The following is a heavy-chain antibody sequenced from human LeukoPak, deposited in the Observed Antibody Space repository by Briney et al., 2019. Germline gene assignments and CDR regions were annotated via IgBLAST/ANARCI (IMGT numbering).Heavy chain of an antibody. J-gene: IGHJ5*02. Sequence: SETLSLTCTVSGGSISSSSYYWGWIRQPPGKGLEWIGSIYYSGSTYYNPSLKSRVTISVDTSKNQFSLKPSSVTAADTAVYYCARHRGPIAADGWFDPWGQGTLVTVSS. D-gene: IGHD6-13*01. CDR3: ARHRGPIAADGWFDP. V-gene: IGHV4-39*01. CDR2: IYYSGST. CDR1: GGSISSSSYY.